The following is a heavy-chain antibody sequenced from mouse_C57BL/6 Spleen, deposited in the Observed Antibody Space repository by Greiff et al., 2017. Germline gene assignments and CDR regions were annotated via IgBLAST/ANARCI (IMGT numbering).Heavy chain of an antibody. J-gene: IGHJ1*03. Sequence: EVKLVESGGGLVKPGASLKLSCAASGFTFSSYAMSWVRQTPEKRLEWVATISDGGSYTYYPDNVKGRFTISRDNAKNNLYLQMSHLKSEDTAMYYCAGGEYGTDWYFDVWGTGTTVTVSS. CDR2: ISDGGSYT. CDR3: AGGEYGTDWYFDV. CDR1: GFTFSSYA. V-gene: IGHV5-4*03. D-gene: IGHD2-10*02.